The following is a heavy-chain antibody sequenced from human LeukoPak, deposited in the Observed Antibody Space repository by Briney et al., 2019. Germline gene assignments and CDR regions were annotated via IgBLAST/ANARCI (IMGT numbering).Heavy chain of an antibody. J-gene: IGHJ5*02. V-gene: IGHV4-59*01. CDR3: ATPSTGGRFDP. Sequence: SSETLSLTCTVSGGSISSYYWSWIRQPPGKGLEWIGYIYYSGSTNYNPSLKSRVTISVDTSKNQFSLKLSSVTAADTAVYYCATPSTGGRFDPWGQGTLVTVSS. D-gene: IGHD1-14*01. CDR2: IYYSGST. CDR1: GGSISSYY.